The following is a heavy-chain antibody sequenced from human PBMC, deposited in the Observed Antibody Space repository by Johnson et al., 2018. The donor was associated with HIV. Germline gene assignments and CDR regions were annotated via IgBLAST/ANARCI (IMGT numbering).Heavy chain of an antibody. V-gene: IGHV3-66*02. CDR1: GFTFSSYW. D-gene: IGHD6-13*01. J-gene: IGHJ3*02. CDR3: AREPSIAAAGGDGAFDI. CDR2: IYSGGST. Sequence: MQLVESGGGLVQPGGSLRLSCAASGFTFSSYWMSWVRQAPGKGLEWVSVIYSGGSTYYADSAKGRFTISRDNSKNTLYLQMNSLRAEDTAVYYCAREPSIAAAGGDGAFDIWGRGTMLTVSS.